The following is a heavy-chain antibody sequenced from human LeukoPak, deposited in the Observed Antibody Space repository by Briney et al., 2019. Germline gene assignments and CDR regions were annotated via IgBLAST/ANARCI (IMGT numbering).Heavy chain of an antibody. D-gene: IGHD5-12*01. V-gene: IGHV3-7*01. CDR2: INRDGSVK. CDR3: ARDPGYSAFDL. J-gene: IGHJ4*02. CDR1: GFNVAAVW. Sequence: FSLGADGFNVAAVWRCWVCQTPEKRLEFVANINRDGSVKNYVDSVKGRFTISRDNPKKSLFLELNSLRSYDTAVFYCARDPGYSAFDLWGQGSLVTVSS.